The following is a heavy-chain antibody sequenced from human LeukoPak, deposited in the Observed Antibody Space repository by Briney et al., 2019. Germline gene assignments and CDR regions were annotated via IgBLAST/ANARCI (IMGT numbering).Heavy chain of an antibody. CDR1: GASIRSGDYY. CDR3: ARDCSGGSCYGAFDI. J-gene: IGHJ3*02. Sequence: SETLSLTCTVSGASIRSGDYYWSWIRQPPGKGLEWIGYIYDSGSTYYNPSLKSRTTISVDTSENRFSLKLSSVTATDTAVYYCARDCSGGSCYGAFDIWGQGTMVTVSS. D-gene: IGHD2-15*01. V-gene: IGHV4-30-4*01. CDR2: IYDSGST.